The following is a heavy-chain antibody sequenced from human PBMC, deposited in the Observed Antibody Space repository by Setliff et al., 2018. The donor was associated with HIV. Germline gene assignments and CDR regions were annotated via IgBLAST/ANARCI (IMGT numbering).Heavy chain of an antibody. CDR2: IYFTGSS. V-gene: IGHV4-59*01. Sequence: SETLSLTCTVSGGSISTYYWSWIRQPSGKGLEWIGSIYFTGSSDNNPSLKSRVTLSVDTSKHQFSLKLSSVTAADTAVYYCARVQMAYAAFDVWGQGTMVTVSS. J-gene: IGHJ3*01. CDR1: GGSISTYY. D-gene: IGHD4-17*01. CDR3: ARVQMAYAAFDV.